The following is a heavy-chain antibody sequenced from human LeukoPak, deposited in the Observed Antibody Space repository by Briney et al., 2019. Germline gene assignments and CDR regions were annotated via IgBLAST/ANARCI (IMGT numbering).Heavy chain of an antibody. V-gene: IGHV3-23*01. CDR2: ISGSGGST. J-gene: IGHJ4*02. D-gene: IGHD6-19*01. Sequence: PGGSLRLSCAASGFTVSSNYMSWVRQAPGKGLEWVSAISGSGGSTYYADSVKGRFTISRDNSKNTLYLQMNSLRAEDTAVYYCAKDGSNSSGWYFDYWGQGTLVTVSS. CDR1: GFTVSSNY. CDR3: AKDGSNSSGWYFDY.